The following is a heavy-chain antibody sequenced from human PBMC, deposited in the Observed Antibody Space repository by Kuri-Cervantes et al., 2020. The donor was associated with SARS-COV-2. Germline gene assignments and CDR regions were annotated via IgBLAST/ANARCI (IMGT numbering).Heavy chain of an antibody. CDR3: ARGDTWLRLNWNWFDP. J-gene: IGHJ5*02. V-gene: IGHV3-20*04. CDR1: GFTFDDYG. CDR2: INWNGGST. Sequence: GGSLRLSCAASGFTFDDYGMSWVRQAPGKGLEWVSGINWNGGSTGYADSVKGRFTISRDNAKNSLYLQMNSLRAADTAVYYCARGDTWLRLNWNWFDPWGQGTLVTVSS. D-gene: IGHD5-12*01.